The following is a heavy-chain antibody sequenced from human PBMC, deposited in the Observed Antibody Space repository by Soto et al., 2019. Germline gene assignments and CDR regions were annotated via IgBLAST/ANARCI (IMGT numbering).Heavy chain of an antibody. D-gene: IGHD6-19*01. V-gene: IGHV3-7*01. CDR2: IKQDGSEK. CDR1: GFTFSSYW. J-gene: IGHJ6*02. Sequence: GSLRLSCAASGFTFSSYWMSWVRQAPGKGLEWVANIKQDGSEKYYVDSVKGRFTISRDNAKNSLYLQMNSLRAEDTAVYYCARDHSSGWYLYYYYGMDVWGQGTTVTVSS. CDR3: ARDHSSGWYLYYYYGMDV.